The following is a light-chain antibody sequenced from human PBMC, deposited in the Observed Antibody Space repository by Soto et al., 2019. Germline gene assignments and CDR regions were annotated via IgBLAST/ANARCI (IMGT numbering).Light chain of an antibody. Sequence: EIVLTQSPGTLSLSPGERATLSCRASQSISSTYLAWYQQKPGQAPRLLIYGASTRATGIPDRFGGSGSGTDFTLTISRLEPEDFAVYYCQQYGISPPWTFGQGTKVEIK. CDR1: QSISSTY. J-gene: IGKJ1*01. CDR2: GAS. CDR3: QQYGISPPWT. V-gene: IGKV3-20*01.